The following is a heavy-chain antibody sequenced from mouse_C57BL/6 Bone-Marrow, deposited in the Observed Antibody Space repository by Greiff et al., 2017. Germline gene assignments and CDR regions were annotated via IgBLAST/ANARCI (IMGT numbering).Heavy chain of an antibody. Sequence: QVQLKESGPELVKPGASVKISCKASGYAFSSSWMNWVKQRPGKGLEWIGRIYPGDGDTNYNGKFKGKATLTADKSSSTAYMQLSSLTSEDSAVYFCARIWSLAYWGQGTLVTVSA. J-gene: IGHJ3*01. CDR2: IYPGDGDT. V-gene: IGHV1-82*01. CDR3: ARIWSLAY. D-gene: IGHD1-1*02. CDR1: GYAFSSSW.